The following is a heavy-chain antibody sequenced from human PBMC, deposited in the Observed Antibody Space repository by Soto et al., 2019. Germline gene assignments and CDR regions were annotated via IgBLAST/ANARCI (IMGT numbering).Heavy chain of an antibody. CDR2: IYYSGST. J-gene: IGHJ5*02. D-gene: IGHD3-9*01. Sequence: PSETLCLSCTVAGGSISSYYGSWIRQPPGKGLEWIGYIYYSGSTNYNPSLKSRVTISVDTSKNQFSLKLSSVTAADTAVYYCARGEDTISSDQEKNWFDPWGQGTLVTVSS. CDR1: GGSISSYY. CDR3: ARGEDTISSDQEKNWFDP. V-gene: IGHV4-59*08.